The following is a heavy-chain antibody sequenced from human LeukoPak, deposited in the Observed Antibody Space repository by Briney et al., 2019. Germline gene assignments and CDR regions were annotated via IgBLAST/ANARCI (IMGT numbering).Heavy chain of an antibody. V-gene: IGHV4-39*07. D-gene: IGHD6-6*01. CDR2: IYHSGST. Sequence: PSETLSLTCAVSGGSISSSSYYWGWIRQPPGKGLEWIGSIYHSGSTYYNPSLKSRVTISVDTSKNQFSLKLSSVTAADTAVYYCARGVARSSKFHFSYYFDYWGQGTLVTVSS. CDR3: ARGVARSSKFHFSYYFDY. J-gene: IGHJ4*02. CDR1: GGSISSSSYY.